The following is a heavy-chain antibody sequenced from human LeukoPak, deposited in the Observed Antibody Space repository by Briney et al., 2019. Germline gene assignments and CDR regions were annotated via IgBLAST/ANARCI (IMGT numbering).Heavy chain of an antibody. CDR2: INPNSGGT. CDR1: GYTLTGYY. CDR3: ARGSGWYSGFDY. D-gene: IGHD6-19*01. J-gene: IGHJ4*02. V-gene: IGHV1-2*02. Sequence: ASVKVSCKASGYTLTGYYMHWVRQAPGQGLEWMGWINPNSGGTNYAQKFQGRVTMTRDTSISTAYMELSRLRSDDTAVYYCARGSGWYSGFDYWGQGTLVTVSS.